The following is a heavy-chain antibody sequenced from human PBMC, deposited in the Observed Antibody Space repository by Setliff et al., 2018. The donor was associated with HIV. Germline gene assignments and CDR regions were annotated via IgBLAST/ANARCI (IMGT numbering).Heavy chain of an antibody. D-gene: IGHD3-16*02. Sequence: GGSLRLSCAASGFTFNTYAMSWVRQAPGKGLEWVSVISGSGGTTYYADSVKGRFTISRDNSKKTLYLQMNSLRVEDTAVYYCASYFRGGARYYFDYWGQGTLVTVSS. CDR3: ASYFRGGARYYFDY. CDR1: GFTFNTYA. CDR2: ISGSGGTT. J-gene: IGHJ4*02. V-gene: IGHV3-23*01.